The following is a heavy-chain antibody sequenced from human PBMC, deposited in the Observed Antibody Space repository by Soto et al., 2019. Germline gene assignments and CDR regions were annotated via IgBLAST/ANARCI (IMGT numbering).Heavy chain of an antibody. CDR2: ISGSGGST. J-gene: IGHJ3*02. CDR1: GFTFSSYA. Sequence: GGSLILSCAASGFTFSSYAMSGGRQAPGKGLEWVSAISGSGGSTYYADSVKGRFTISRDNSKNTLYLQMNSLRAEDTAVYYCAKARSGWFDAFDIWGQGTMVTVSS. D-gene: IGHD6-19*01. CDR3: AKARSGWFDAFDI. V-gene: IGHV3-23*01.